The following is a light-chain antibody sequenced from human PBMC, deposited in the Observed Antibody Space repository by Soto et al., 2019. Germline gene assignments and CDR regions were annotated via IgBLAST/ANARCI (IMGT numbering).Light chain of an antibody. Sequence: QSALTQPASVSGSPGQSITISCTGTSSDVGSYNLVSWYQQNPGQAPRVMIFEVSKRPSGVSNRFSGSKSGNTASLTISGLQAEDEADYYCCSYAGSSTVVFGGGTKVTVL. CDR2: EVS. J-gene: IGLJ2*01. CDR1: SSDVGSYNL. V-gene: IGLV2-23*02. CDR3: CSYAGSSTVV.